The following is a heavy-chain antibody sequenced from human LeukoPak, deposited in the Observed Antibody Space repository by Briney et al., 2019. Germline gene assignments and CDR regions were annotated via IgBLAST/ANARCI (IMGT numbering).Heavy chain of an antibody. CDR1: GGTFSGYY. CDR3: ASPGYSYGISFDY. CDR2: SNDSGGT. Sequence: SETLSLTCAVYGGTFSGYYWSWIRQPPGKRLEWVGESNDSGGTNYNPSLKSRVTISADKSKNQFSLKLSSVTAADTAVYYCASPGYSYGISFDYWGQGTLVTVSS. J-gene: IGHJ4*02. V-gene: IGHV4-34*01. D-gene: IGHD5-18*01.